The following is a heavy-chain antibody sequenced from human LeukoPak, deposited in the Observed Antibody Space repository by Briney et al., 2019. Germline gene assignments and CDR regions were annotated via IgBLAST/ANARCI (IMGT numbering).Heavy chain of an antibody. CDR2: IYTSGST. Sequence: SETLSLTCTVSGGSISSGSYYWSWIRQPAGKGLEWIGRIYTSGSTNYNPSLKSRVTISVDTSKNQFSLKLSSVTAADTAVYYCARDTLGLGTRGYYYYMDVWGKGTTVTISS. CDR3: ARDTLGLGTRGYYYYMDV. CDR1: GGSISSGSYY. D-gene: IGHD7-27*01. J-gene: IGHJ6*03. V-gene: IGHV4-61*02.